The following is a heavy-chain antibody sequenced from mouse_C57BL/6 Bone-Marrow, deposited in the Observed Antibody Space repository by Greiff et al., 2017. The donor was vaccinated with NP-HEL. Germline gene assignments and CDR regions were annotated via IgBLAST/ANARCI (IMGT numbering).Heavy chain of an antibody. J-gene: IGHJ4*01. CDR3: ARWGGYDAMDY. Sequence: QVHVKQSGAELVRPGTSVKMSCKASGYTFTNYWIGWAKQRPGHGLEWIGDIYPGGGYTNYNEKFKGKATLTADKSSSTAYMQFSSLTSEDSAIYYCARWGGYDAMDYWGQGTSVTVSS. V-gene: IGHV1-63*01. CDR2: IYPGGGYT. CDR1: GYTFTNYW.